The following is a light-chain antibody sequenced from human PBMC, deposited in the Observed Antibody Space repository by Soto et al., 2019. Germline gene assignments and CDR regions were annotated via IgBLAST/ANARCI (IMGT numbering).Light chain of an antibody. CDR2: ATS. CDR3: QQSYKMPS. V-gene: IGKV1-39*01. CDR1: RNVSIY. Sequence: EIPLTQSPSSLAASVGDRLTLTCRASRNVSIYLNWYQHKPGKGPTLLIHATSNLQIGVPSRFSGSGSGTEFTLTISSLEPEDFGTYYCQQSYKMPSFGHVRRLAI. J-gene: IGKJ5*01.